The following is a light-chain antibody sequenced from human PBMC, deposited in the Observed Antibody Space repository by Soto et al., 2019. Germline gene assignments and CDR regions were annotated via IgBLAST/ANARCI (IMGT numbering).Light chain of an antibody. CDR1: QNIGKW. Sequence: QLTQSPSTLSASVGDRVTITCRASQNIGKWLAWYQQKPGKAPNLLISDASRLESGVPSRFRGRGSGTNFTLAISSLQPDDFATYFCQQYYNYSTFGQGTKVDIK. CDR3: QQYYNYST. V-gene: IGKV1-5*01. J-gene: IGKJ1*01. CDR2: DAS.